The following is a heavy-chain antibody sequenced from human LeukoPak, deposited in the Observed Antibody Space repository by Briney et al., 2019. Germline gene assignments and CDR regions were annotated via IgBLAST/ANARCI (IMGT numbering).Heavy chain of an antibody. CDR2: IIPIFGTA. CDR1: GGTFSSYA. D-gene: IGHD1-26*01. V-gene: IGHV1-69*13. Sequence: SVKVSCKASGGTFSSYAISWVRQAPGQGLEWMGGIIPIFGTANYAQKFQGRVTITADESTSTAYMELSSLRSEDTAVYYCARYHRGSYYFDYWGQGTLVTVSS. CDR3: ARYHRGSYYFDY. J-gene: IGHJ4*02.